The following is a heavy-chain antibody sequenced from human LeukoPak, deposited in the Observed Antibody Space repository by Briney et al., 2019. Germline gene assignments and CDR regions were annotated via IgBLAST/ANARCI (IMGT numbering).Heavy chain of an antibody. CDR2: IYYSGST. V-gene: IGHV4-59*01. D-gene: IGHD3-9*01. CDR1: GGSISSYY. CDR3: ARVKQRYFDWLSSHATFDV. J-gene: IGHJ3*01. Sequence: SSETLSLTCTVSGGSISSYYWSWIRQPPGKGLEWIGYIYYSGSTNYNPSLKSRVTISVDTSKNQFSLKLGSVTAADTAVYYCARVKQRYFDWLSSHATFDVWGQGTMVTVSS.